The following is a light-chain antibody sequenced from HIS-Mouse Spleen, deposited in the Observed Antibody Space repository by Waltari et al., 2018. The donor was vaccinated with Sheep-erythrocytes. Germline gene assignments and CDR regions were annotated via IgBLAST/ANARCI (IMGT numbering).Light chain of an antibody. CDR3: SSYAGSNNYV. CDR1: SSDVGGYNY. J-gene: IGLJ1*01. V-gene: IGLV2-8*01. CDR2: EVS. Sequence: QSALTQPPSASGPPGQSVTISCTGTSSDVGGYNYVSWYQQHPGKAPKLMIYEVSTRPSGVPERFADSKSGNTASLTVSGLQADDEADYYCSSYAGSNNYVFGTGTKVTVL.